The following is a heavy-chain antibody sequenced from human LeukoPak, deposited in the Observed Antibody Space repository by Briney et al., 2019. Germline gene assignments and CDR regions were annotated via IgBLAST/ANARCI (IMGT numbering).Heavy chain of an antibody. V-gene: IGHV4-59*08. D-gene: IGHD3-10*01. CDR3: ARLRGSGSHSPFDY. Sequence: SETLSLTCTVSGGSISSYYWSWIRQPPGKGLEWIGYIYYSGSTNYNPSLKSRVTISVDTSKNQFSLKLSSATAADTAVYYCARLRGSGSHSPFDYWGQGTLVTVSS. CDR1: GGSISSYY. J-gene: IGHJ4*02. CDR2: IYYSGST.